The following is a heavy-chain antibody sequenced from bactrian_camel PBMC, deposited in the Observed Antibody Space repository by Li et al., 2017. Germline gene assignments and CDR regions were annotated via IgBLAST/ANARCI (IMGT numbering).Heavy chain of an antibody. D-gene: IGHD6*01. V-gene: IGHV3S53*01. CDR3: AANEYFHGSVWNYLNPNAYNY. Sequence: QLVESGGGSVQAGGTLRLSCVASGHTDSIDSLITMGWLRQIPDKAREGVAGIENDGSTSYADFVKGRFTISQDSAKNILYLQLNALKPEDTAMYSCAANEYFHGSVWNYLNPNAYNYWGQGTQVTVS. CDR2: IENDGST. CDR1: GHTDSIDSLIT. J-gene: IGHJ4*01.